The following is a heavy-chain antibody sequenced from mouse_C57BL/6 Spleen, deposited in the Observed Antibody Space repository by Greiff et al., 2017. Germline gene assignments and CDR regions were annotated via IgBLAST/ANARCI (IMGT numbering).Heavy chain of an antibody. V-gene: IGHV1-81*01. CDR1: GYTFTSYG. J-gene: IGHJ2*01. CDR2: IYPRSGNT. D-gene: IGHD2-3*01. CDR3: ARSFYDPYYFDY. Sequence: QVHVKQSGAELARPGASVKLSCKASGYTFTSYGISWVKQRTGQGLEWIGEIYPRSGNTYYNEKFKGKATLTADKSSSTAYMELRSLTSEDSAVYFCARSFYDPYYFDYWGQGTTLTVSS.